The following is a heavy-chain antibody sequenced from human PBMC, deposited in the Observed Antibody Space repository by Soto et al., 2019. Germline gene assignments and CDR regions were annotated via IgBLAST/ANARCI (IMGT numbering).Heavy chain of an antibody. J-gene: IGHJ4*02. CDR1: GFTFSSYA. CDR3: AKARSGYPYSSSWYSESFDY. CDR2: ISGSGGST. Sequence: EVQLLESGGGLVQPGGSLRLSCAASGFTFSSYAMSWVRQAPGKGLEWVSAISGSGGSTYYADSVKGRFTISRDNSKNTLYLQMNSLRAEDTAVYYCAKARSGYPYSSSWYSESFDYWGQGTLVTDSS. D-gene: IGHD6-13*01. V-gene: IGHV3-23*01.